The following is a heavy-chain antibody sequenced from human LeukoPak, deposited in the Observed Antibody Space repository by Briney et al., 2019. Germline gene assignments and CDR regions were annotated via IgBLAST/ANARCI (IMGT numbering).Heavy chain of an antibody. V-gene: IGHV1-69*06. CDR1: GGTFSSYA. CDR2: IIPIFGTA. D-gene: IGHD2-15*01. Sequence: GSSVKVSCKASGGTFSSYAISWVRQAPGQGLEWMGGIIPIFGTANYAQKFQGRVTITADKSTSTAYMELSSLRSEDTAVYYCATNGRGGYCSGGSCYSKGYYYYYYMDVWGKGTTVTVSS. CDR3: ATNGRGGYCSGGSCYSKGYYYYYYMDV. J-gene: IGHJ6*03.